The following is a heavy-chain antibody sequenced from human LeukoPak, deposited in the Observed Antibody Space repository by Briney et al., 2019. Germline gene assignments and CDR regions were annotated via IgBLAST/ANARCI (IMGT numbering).Heavy chain of an antibody. CDR2: IYYSGST. CDR3: ARSVDCSGGSCYAYSSGWYVDY. CDR1: GGFISSYY. V-gene: IGHV4-59*08. Sequence: SETLSLTCTVSGGFISSYYWSWIRQPPGKGLEWIGYIYYSGSTNYNPSLKSRVTISVDTSKNQFSLKLSSVTAADTAVYYCARSVDCSGGSCYAYSSGWYVDYWGQGTLVTVSS. D-gene: IGHD2-15*01. J-gene: IGHJ4*02.